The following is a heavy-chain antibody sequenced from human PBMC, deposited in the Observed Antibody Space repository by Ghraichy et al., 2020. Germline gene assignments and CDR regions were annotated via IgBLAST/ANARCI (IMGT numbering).Heavy chain of an antibody. CDR3: AREVASWYQLPLDGFDP. D-gene: IGHD2-2*01. Sequence: SETLSLTCTVSGGSVSSGSYYWSWIRQPPGKGLEWIGYIYYSGSTNYNPSLKSRVTISVDTSKNQFSLKLSSVTAADTAVYYCAREVASWYQLPLDGFDPWGQGTLVTVSS. J-gene: IGHJ5*02. CDR1: GGSVSSGSYY. CDR2: IYYSGST. V-gene: IGHV4-61*01.